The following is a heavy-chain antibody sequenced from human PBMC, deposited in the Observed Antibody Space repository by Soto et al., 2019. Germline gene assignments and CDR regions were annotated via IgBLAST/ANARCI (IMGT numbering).Heavy chain of an antibody. CDR2: IDPGTSYS. D-gene: IGHD3-3*01. J-gene: IGHJ5*02. Sequence: GESLKSSCQGSGYSFNTYWISWVRQVPGKGLEWMGRIDPGTSYSNYSPSFEGHVTISVDKSNSTAFLQWSSLKASDTAMYYCARHPTLHESRVWSGFDPWGQGSLGTVPQ. CDR1: GYSFNTYW. CDR3: ARHPTLHESRVWSGFDP. V-gene: IGHV5-10-1*01.